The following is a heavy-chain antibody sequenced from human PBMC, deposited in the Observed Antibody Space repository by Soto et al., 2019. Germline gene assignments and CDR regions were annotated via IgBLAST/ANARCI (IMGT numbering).Heavy chain of an antibody. CDR2: IIPIFGTA. Sequence: ASVKVSCKASGGTFSSYAISWVRQAPGQGLEWMGGIIPIFGTANYAQKFQGRVTITADESTSTAYMELSSLRSEDTAVYYCARECTNGRCIPIDYGMGVWGQGTTVTVSS. V-gene: IGHV1-69*13. D-gene: IGHD2-8*01. J-gene: IGHJ6*02. CDR3: ARECTNGRCIPIDYGMGV. CDR1: GGTFSSYA.